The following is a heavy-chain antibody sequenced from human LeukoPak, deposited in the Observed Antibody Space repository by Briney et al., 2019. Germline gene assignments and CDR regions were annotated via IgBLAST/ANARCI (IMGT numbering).Heavy chain of an antibody. CDR2: INAGNGNT. J-gene: IGHJ4*02. CDR1: GYTFTSYA. V-gene: IGHV1-3*01. Sequence: GATVKVSCKASGYTFTSYAMHWVRQAPGQRLEWMGWINAGNGNTKYSQKFQGRVTITRDTSASTAYMELSSLRSEDTAVYYCARKSMVRGVMDWGQGTLVTVSS. D-gene: IGHD3-10*01. CDR3: ARKSMVRGVMD.